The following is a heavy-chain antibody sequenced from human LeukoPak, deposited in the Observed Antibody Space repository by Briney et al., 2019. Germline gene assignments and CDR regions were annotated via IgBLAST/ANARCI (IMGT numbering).Heavy chain of an antibody. CDR3: ARSSTRSWGYYYYYMDV. CDR2: INPNSGGT. D-gene: IGHD3-16*01. CDR1: GYTFTGYY. J-gene: IGHJ6*03. Sequence: GASVKVSCEASGYTFTGYYMHWVRQAPGQGLEWMGWINPNSGGTNYAQKFQGRVTMTRDTSISTAYMELSRLRSDDTAVYYCARSSTRSWGYYYYYMDVWGKGTTVTVSS. V-gene: IGHV1-2*02.